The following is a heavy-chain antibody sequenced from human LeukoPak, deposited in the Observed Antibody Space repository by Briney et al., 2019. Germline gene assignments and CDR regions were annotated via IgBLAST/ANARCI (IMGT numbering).Heavy chain of an antibody. CDR3: ARGGIRFIDY. D-gene: IGHD3-10*01. V-gene: IGHV3-74*01. CDR2: ISPDGSTI. J-gene: IGHJ4*02. Sequence: GGSLRLSCEASGFTFSGYWMHWVRQAPGKGLVWVSRISPDGSTISYADSVKGRFTISRDNAKNTLYLQMNSLRAEDTAVYYCARGGIRFIDYWGQGTLVTVSS. CDR1: GFTFSGYW.